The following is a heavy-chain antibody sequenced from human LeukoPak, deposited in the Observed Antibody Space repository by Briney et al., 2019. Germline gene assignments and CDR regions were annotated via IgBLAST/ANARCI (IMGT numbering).Heavy chain of an antibody. CDR2: IYSGGRT. CDR3: ARAGPSSSWHQFDY. V-gene: IGHV3-66*01. Sequence: ESGGSLRLSCAASRFTVSRNYMSWVRQAPGKGLEWVSVIYSGGRTYYADSVKGRFTISRDNSKNTLYLQMNRLRAEDTAVYYCARAGPSSSWHQFDYWGQGTLVTVSS. D-gene: IGHD6-13*01. J-gene: IGHJ4*02. CDR1: RFTVSRNY.